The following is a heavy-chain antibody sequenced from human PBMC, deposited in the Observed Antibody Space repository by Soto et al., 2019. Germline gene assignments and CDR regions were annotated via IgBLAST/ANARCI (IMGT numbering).Heavy chain of an antibody. CDR2: ISYDGSNK. CDR1: GFTFSSYA. Sequence: QVQLVESGGGVVQPGRSLRLSCAASGFTFSSYAMHWVRQAPGKGLEWVAVISYDGSNKNHADTVKGRFTISRDNSKNTLXLQMNSLRGEDTAVYYCARGYDFWSGYYYPYGMDVWGQGTTVTVSS. J-gene: IGHJ6*02. V-gene: IGHV3-30-3*01. CDR3: ARGYDFWSGYYYPYGMDV. D-gene: IGHD3-3*01.